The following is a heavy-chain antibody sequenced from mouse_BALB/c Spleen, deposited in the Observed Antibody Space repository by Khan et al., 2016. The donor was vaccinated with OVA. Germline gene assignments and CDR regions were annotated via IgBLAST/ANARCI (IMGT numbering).Heavy chain of an antibody. V-gene: IGHV1-4*01. Sequence: QVQLKQSGAELARPGASVKMSCKASGYTFTSYTIHWIKQRPGRGLEWIGYIIPSNGYTNYNQKFKDKATLTTDKSSTTAYLQLSSLTSDDSAVYNCVRDGAYHRNDGWFAYWGQGTLVTVSA. J-gene: IGHJ3*01. CDR2: IIPSNGYT. CDR1: GYTFTSYT. D-gene: IGHD2-14*01. CDR3: VRDGAYHRNDGWFAY.